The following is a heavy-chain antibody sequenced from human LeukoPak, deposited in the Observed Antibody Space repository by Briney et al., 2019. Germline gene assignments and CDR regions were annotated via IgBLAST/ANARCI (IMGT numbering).Heavy chain of an antibody. J-gene: IGHJ4*02. CDR3: ARDEIIAAAGYFDY. D-gene: IGHD6-13*01. CDR1: GGSISSYY. Sequence: SETLSLTCTVSGGSISSYYWSWIRQPPGKGLEWIGYIYYSGSTNYNPSLKSRVTISVDTSKNQFSLKLSSVTAADTAVYYCARDEIIAAAGYFDYWGQGTLVTVSS. V-gene: IGHV4-59*01. CDR2: IYYSGST.